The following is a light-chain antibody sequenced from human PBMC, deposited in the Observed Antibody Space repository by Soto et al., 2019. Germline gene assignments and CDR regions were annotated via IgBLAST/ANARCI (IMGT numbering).Light chain of an antibody. CDR2: GAS. Sequence: EIVLTQSPGTLSFSPGERATLSCRASQRVSSSSLAWYQQKPGQAPSHLIYGASSRATGIPDRFSGSGSGTDFTLTISRLEPEDFAVYYCHQYGSSPRLTFGGGTKVEIK. CDR1: QRVSSSS. V-gene: IGKV3-20*01. CDR3: HQYGSSPRLT. J-gene: IGKJ4*01.